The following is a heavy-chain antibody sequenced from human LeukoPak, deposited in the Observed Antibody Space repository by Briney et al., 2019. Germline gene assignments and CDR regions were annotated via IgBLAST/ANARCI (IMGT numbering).Heavy chain of an antibody. CDR3: AKDRLLDYMDV. CDR2: IRDKGDVT. V-gene: IGHV3-23*01. J-gene: IGHJ6*03. CDR1: GFIFHNYA. Sequence: QPGGSLILSFVCSGFIFHNYALTWVRPAPGKGLEWVSLIRDKGDVTYYADSVKGRFTISRDNSKNTVFLQMESLTVEDTAVYYCAKDRLLDYMDVWGKGTTVTVSS.